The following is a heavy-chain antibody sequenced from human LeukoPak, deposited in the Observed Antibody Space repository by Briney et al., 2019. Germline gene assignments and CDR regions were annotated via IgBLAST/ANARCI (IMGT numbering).Heavy chain of an antibody. D-gene: IGHD1-1*01. CDR2: IIPFFGSA. J-gene: IGHJ4*02. CDR1: GGTFSSYT. CDR3: ATPPTGTTTTGEYYFDS. Sequence: GASVKVSCKASGGTFSSYTIAWVRQAPGQGLEWLGGIIPFFGSANYAQKFQGRVTITEDESTSTAFTELSSLRSEDTAVYYCATPPTGTTTTGEYYFDSWGQGTLVTVSS. V-gene: IGHV1-69*01.